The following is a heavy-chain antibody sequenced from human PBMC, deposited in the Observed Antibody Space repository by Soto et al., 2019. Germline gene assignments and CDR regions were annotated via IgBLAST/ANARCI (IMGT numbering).Heavy chain of an antibody. CDR2: ISGSGGST. D-gene: IGHD3-3*01. Sequence: GGSLRLSCAASGFTFSSYAMSWVRQAPGKGLEWVSAISGSGGSTYYADSVKGRFTISRDNSKNTLYLQMNSLRAEDTAVYYCAKTLSRRRAFWSGYWNYYYYGMDVWGQGTTVTVSS. J-gene: IGHJ6*02. CDR1: GFTFSSYA. V-gene: IGHV3-23*01. CDR3: AKTLSRRRAFWSGYWNYYYYGMDV.